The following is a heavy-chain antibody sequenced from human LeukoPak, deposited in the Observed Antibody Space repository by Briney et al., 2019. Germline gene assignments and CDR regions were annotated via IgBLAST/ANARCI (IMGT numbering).Heavy chain of an antibody. CDR2: ISYDGSNK. V-gene: IGHV3-30-3*01. CDR3: ARGWGKNDYGDNAIDY. D-gene: IGHD4-17*01. Sequence: PGGSLRLSCAASGFTFSSYAMHWVRQAPGKGLEWVAVISYDGSNKYYADSVKGRFTISRDNAKNSLYLQMNSLRAEDTAVYYCARGWGKNDYGDNAIDYWGQGTLVTVSS. CDR1: GFTFSSYA. J-gene: IGHJ4*02.